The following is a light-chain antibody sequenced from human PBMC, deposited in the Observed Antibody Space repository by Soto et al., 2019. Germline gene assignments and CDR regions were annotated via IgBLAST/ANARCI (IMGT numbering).Light chain of an antibody. CDR2: DTS. CDR1: QTISSY. V-gene: IGKV3-11*01. J-gene: IGKJ4*01. CDR3: QQRSNWPPT. Sequence: EVALTQSPATLSLSPGERATLSCRASQTISSYLAWYQQRPGQAPRLLIFDTSNRATGIPARFSGSGSGTDFTLTISSLEPEDCAVYYCQQRSNWPPTFGGGTKVEIK.